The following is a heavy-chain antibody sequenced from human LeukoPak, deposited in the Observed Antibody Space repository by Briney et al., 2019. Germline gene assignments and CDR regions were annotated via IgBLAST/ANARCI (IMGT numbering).Heavy chain of an antibody. Sequence: SETLSLTCAVYGGSFSGYYWSWIRQPPGKGLEWIGEINHSGSTNYNPSLKSRVTISVDTSKNQFSLKLSSVTAADTAVYYCARVSREVIYHYMGVWGKGTTVTVSS. J-gene: IGHJ6*03. D-gene: IGHD3-10*01. CDR1: GGSFSGYY. V-gene: IGHV4-34*01. CDR2: INHSGST. CDR3: ARVSREVIYHYMGV.